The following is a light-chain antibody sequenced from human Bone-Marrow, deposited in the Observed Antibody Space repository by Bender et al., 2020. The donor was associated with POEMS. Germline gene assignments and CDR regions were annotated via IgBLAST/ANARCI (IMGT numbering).Light chain of an antibody. CDR3: QTWGTGIVV. J-gene: IGLJ2*01. Sequence: HLVLTQSPSASASLGASVNLTCTLSSGHSKYAIAWHQQQPQKGPRFLMEIDGDGGLIKGDGIPDRFSASSSGAERYLTISSLQSEDESDYYCQTWGTGIVVFGGGTKLTVL. CDR2: IDGDGGL. V-gene: IGLV4-69*02. CDR1: SGHSKYA.